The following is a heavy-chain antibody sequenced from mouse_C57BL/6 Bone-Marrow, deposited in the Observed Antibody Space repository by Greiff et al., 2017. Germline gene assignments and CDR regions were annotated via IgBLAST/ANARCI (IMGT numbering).Heavy chain of an antibody. CDR3: ARARGYAMDY. J-gene: IGHJ4*01. CDR2: ISYDGSN. Sequence: EVKLMESGPGLVKPSQSLSLTCSVTGYSITSGYYWNWIRQFPGNKLEWMGYISYDGSNNYNPSLKNRISITRDTSKNQFFLKLNSVTTEDTATYYCARARGYAMDYWGQGTSVTVSS. V-gene: IGHV3-6*01. CDR1: GYSITSGYY.